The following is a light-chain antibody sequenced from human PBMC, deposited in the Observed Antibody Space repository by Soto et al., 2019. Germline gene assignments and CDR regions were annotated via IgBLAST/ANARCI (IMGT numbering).Light chain of an antibody. V-gene: IGKV3-15*01. J-gene: IGKJ2*01. Sequence: EIVMTQSPATLSVSPGERATLSCRASQSVSSNFAWYQQKPGQAPRLLIYGASTRATGIPARFSGSGSGTEFSLTISSLQSEDFAVDYCQQYNNWPYTFGQGTKLEIK. CDR2: GAS. CDR1: QSVSSN. CDR3: QQYNNWPYT.